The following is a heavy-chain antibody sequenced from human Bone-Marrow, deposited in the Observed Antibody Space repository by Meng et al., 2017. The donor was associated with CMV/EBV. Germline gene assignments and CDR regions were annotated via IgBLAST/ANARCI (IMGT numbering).Heavy chain of an antibody. Sequence: GESLKISCAASGFTFSSYAMSWVRQAPGKGLVWVSRINSDGSNTSYADSVKGRFTISRDNAKNTLYLQMNSLRAEDTAVYYCARGVAGSYWGQGTLVTVSS. J-gene: IGHJ4*02. D-gene: IGHD6-19*01. V-gene: IGHV3-74*01. CDR3: ARGVAGSY. CDR1: GFTFSSYA. CDR2: INSDGSNT.